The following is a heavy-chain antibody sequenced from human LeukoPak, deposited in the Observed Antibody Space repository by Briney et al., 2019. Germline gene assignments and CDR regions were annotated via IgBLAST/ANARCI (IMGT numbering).Heavy chain of an antibody. D-gene: IGHD3-9*01. CDR3: AKEYYDILTGYLDCFDY. CDR2: ISSSGGVT. J-gene: IGHJ4*02. CDR1: GCNFSSLG. Sequence: PGRTLRLCCAASGCNFSSLGRNRVRKAPGKGLEWVSGISSSGGVTYYADSVKGRFTISRDNSKNTLYLQMNSLRAEDTAVYYCAKEYYDILTGYLDCFDYWGQGTLVTVSS. V-gene: IGHV3-23*01.